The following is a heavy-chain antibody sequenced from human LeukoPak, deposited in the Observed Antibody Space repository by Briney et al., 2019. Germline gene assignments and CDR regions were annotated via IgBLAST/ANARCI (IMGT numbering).Heavy chain of an antibody. CDR1: GYSISSGYY. J-gene: IGHJ5*02. CDR3: ARDMTTVRDNWFDP. D-gene: IGHD4-11*01. V-gene: IGHV4-38-2*02. Sequence: SETLSLTCTVSGYSISSGYYWGWIRQPPGKGLEWIGSIYDSVSTYYNPSLKSRVTISVDTSNNQYSLKMSSVTAADTAVYYCARDMTTVRDNWFDPWGQGTLVTVSS. CDR2: IYDSVST.